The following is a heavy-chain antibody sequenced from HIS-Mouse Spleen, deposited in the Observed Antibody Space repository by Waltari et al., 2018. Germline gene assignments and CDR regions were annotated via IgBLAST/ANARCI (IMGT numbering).Heavy chain of an antibody. D-gene: IGHD4-17*01. J-gene: IGHJ1*01. CDR1: GFTFSSYW. CDR3: ARDGGGDYGDYVRAPEYFQH. CDR2: IHSDGGST. Sequence: LRLSCAASGFTFSSYWMHWVRQAPGKGLVLVSRIHSDGGSTIYPDSVQGRFTMSRDNAKNTLYLQMNSLRAEDTAVYYCARDGGGDYGDYVRAPEYFQHWGQGTLVTVSS. V-gene: IGHV3-74*01.